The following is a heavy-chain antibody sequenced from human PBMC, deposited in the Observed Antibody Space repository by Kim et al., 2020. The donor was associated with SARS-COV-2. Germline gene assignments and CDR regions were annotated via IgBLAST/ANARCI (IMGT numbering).Heavy chain of an antibody. CDR3: ARDSSSSPTNGMDV. D-gene: IGHD6-13*01. CDR1: GGSFSGYY. Sequence: SETLSLTCAVYGGSFSGYYWSWIRQPPGKGLEWIGEINHSGSTNYNPSLKSRVTISVDTSKNQFSLKLSSVTAADTAVYYCARDSSSSPTNGMDVWGQGTTVTVSS. CDR2: INHSGST. J-gene: IGHJ6*02. V-gene: IGHV4-34*01.